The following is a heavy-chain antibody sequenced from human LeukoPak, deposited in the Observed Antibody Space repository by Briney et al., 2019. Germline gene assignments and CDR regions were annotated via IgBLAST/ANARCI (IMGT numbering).Heavy chain of an antibody. D-gene: IGHD6-13*01. J-gene: IGHJ6*03. CDR1: GYTFTSYG. Sequence: ASVTVSCKASGYTFTSYGISWVRRAPGQGLEWMGWISAYNGNTNYAQKLQRRVTITADESTSTAYMELSSLRSEDTAVYYCARGPIAAAAGSTYYYYYMDVWGKGTTVTISS. CDR3: ARGPIAAAAGSTYYYYYMDV. V-gene: IGHV1-18*01. CDR2: ISAYNGNT.